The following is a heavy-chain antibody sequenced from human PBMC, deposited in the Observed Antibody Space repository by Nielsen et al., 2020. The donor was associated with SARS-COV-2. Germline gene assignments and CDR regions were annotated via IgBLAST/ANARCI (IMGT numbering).Heavy chain of an antibody. CDR3: ARAWGDCSGGSCYSGDYYYYGMDV. D-gene: IGHD2-15*01. J-gene: IGHJ6*02. CDR2: IYTSGST. Sequence: GSLRLSCTVSGGSISSYYWSWIRQPAGKGLEWIGRIYTSGSTNYNPSLKSRVTISVDTSKNQFSLKLSSVTAADTAVYYCARAWGDCSGGSCYSGDYYYYGMDVWGQGTTVTVSS. V-gene: IGHV4-4*07. CDR1: GGSISSYY.